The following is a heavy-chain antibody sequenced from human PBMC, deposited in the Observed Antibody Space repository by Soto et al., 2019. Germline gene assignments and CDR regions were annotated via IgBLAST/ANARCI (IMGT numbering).Heavy chain of an antibody. CDR2: IYYSGST. V-gene: IGHV4-61*01. J-gene: IGHJ6*02. CDR3: ARERNPYSSSWQYYYYYGMDV. CDR1: GGSVSSGSYY. D-gene: IGHD6-13*01. Sequence: SETLSLTCTVSGGSVSSGSYYRSWIRQPPGKGLEWIGYIYYSGSTNYNPSLKSRVTISVDTSKNQFSLKLSSVTAADTAVYYCARERNPYSSSWQYYYYYGMDVWGQGTTVTVSS.